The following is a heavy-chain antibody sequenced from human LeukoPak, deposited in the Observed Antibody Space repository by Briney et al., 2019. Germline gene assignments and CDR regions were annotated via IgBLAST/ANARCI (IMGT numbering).Heavy chain of an antibody. D-gene: IGHD2-15*01. CDR3: AKGYCSGGSCYGFDY. CDR1: GFTFSSYG. CDR2: IRYDGSNK. J-gene: IGHJ4*02. Sequence: GGSLRLSCAASGFTFSSYGMHWVRQAPGKGLEWVAFIRYDGSNKYYADSVKGRFTISRDNSKNTLYLQMNSLRTEDTALYYCAKGYCSGGSCYGFDYWGQGTLVTVSS. V-gene: IGHV3-30*02.